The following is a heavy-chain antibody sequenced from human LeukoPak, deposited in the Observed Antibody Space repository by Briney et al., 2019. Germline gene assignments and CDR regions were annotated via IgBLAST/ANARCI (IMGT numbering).Heavy chain of an antibody. V-gene: IGHV3-9*01. D-gene: IGHD6-6*01. CDR1: GFTFDDYA. Sequence: GGSLRLSCAASGFTFDDYAMHWVRQAPGKGLEWVSGISWNSGSIGYADSVKGRFTISRDNAKNSLYLQMNSLRAEDTALYYCAKGGSSSPFFDXWGQGTLVTVSS. J-gene: IGHJ4*02. CDR2: ISWNSGSI. CDR3: AKGGSSSPFFDX.